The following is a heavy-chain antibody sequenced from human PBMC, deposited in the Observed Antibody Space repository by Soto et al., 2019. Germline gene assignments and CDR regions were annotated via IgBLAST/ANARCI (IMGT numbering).Heavy chain of an antibody. Sequence: QLQLQESGSGLVKPSQTLSLTCAVSGGSISSGGYSWSWFRQPPGKGLEWIGYIYHNRNTYYNPSLKSRVIISVDRSKNQFSLKLSSVTAADTAMYYCARVPSPWGQGTLVTVSS. CDR2: IYHNRNT. CDR3: ARVPSP. CDR1: GGSISSGGYS. V-gene: IGHV4-30-2*01. J-gene: IGHJ5*02.